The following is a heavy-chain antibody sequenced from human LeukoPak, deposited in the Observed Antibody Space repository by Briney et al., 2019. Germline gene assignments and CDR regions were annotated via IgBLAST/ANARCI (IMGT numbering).Heavy chain of an antibody. CDR3: ARRGGEYSYGYVGYNWFDP. Sequence: PSQTLSLTCTVSGGSISSGDYYWSWIRQPPGKGLEWIGYIYYSGSTYYNPSLKSRVTISVDTSKNQFSLKLSSVTAADTAVYYCARRGGEYSYGYVGYNWFDPWGQGTLVTVSS. D-gene: IGHD5-18*01. J-gene: IGHJ5*02. CDR1: GGSISSGDYY. V-gene: IGHV4-30-4*08. CDR2: IYYSGST.